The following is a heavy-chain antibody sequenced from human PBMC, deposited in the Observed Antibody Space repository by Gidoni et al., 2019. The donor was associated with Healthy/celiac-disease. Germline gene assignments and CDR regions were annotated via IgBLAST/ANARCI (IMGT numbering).Heavy chain of an antibody. J-gene: IGHJ4*02. V-gene: IGHV3-21*01. Sequence: EVQLVESGGGLVTPGGSLRLSCAASGFTFSSSRLNGVSQAPGKGLEWVSSISSSSSYIYYADSVKGRFTISRDNAKNSLYLQMNSLRAEDTAVYYCARASTYSSSSEYFDYWGQGTLVTVSS. D-gene: IGHD6-6*01. CDR2: ISSSSSYI. CDR1: GFTFSSSR. CDR3: ARASTYSSSSEYFDY.